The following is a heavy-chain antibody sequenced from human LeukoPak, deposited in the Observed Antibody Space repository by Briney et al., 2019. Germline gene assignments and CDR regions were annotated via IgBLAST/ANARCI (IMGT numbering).Heavy chain of an antibody. D-gene: IGHD3-16*01. CDR3: ARDRGSYSDY. V-gene: IGHV3-74*01. CDR2: VNTDGSTP. J-gene: IGHJ4*02. Sequence: QPGGSLRLSCAASGFTFSSYWMHWVRQAPGKGLVWVSRVNTDGSTPTYADSVKRRFTISRDNANNTLYLQMNSLRAEDTAVYYCARDRGSYSDYWGQGTLVTVSS. CDR1: GFTFSSYW.